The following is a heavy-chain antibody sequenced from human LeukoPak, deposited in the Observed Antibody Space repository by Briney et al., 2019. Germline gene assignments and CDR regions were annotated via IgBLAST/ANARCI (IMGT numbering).Heavy chain of an antibody. CDR3: ARRIAAAAAPYYFDY. CDR1: GFTFSSYW. CDR2: INSDGSST. D-gene: IGHD6-13*01. J-gene: IGHJ4*02. V-gene: IGHV3-74*01. Sequence: GGSLRLSCAASGFTFSSYWMHWVRQAPGKGLLWVSRINSDGSSTSYADSVKGRFTISRDNAKNTLYLQMNSLRAEDTAVYYCARRIAAAAAPYYFDYWGQGTLVTVPS.